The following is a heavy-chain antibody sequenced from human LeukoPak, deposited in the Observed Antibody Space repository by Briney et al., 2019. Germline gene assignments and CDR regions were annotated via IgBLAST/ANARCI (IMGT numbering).Heavy chain of an antibody. V-gene: IGHV1-18*01. J-gene: IGHJ4*02. Sequence: ASVKVSCKASGYTFTSYGISWVRQAPGQGLEWMGWISAYNGNTNYAQNHQGRVTVTTDTSTSTAYMELRSLRSDDTAVYYCARATSPIWSSYYPFDFWAREPWSPSPQ. D-gene: IGHD3-3*01. CDR1: GYTFTSYG. CDR2: ISAYNGNT. CDR3: ARATSPIWSSYYPFDF.